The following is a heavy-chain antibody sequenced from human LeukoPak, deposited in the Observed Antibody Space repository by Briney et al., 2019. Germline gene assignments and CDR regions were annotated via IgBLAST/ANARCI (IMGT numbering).Heavy chain of an antibody. V-gene: IGHV1-2*02. J-gene: IGHJ5*02. D-gene: IGHD6-19*01. CDR1: GYTFTGYY. Sequence: ASVKVSCKASGYTFTGYYMHCVRQAPGQGLEWMGWINPNSGGTNYAQKFQGRVTMTRDTSISTAYMELSRLRSDDTAVYYCARDESIAVHNWFDPWGQGTLVTVSS. CDR2: INPNSGGT. CDR3: ARDESIAVHNWFDP.